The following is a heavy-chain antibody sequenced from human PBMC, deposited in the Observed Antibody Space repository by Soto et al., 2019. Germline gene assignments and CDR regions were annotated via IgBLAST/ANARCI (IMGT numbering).Heavy chain of an antibody. D-gene: IGHD5-12*01. J-gene: IGHJ4*02. Sequence: GGSLRLSCAASGFTFSSYAMSWVRQAPGKGLEWVSASSGSGGSTYYADSVKGRFTIYRDKSKNTLYLQMNSRRDEDTAVYYCAKDRDGYNFAPPEYWGQGTLVTVS. CDR3: AKDRDGYNFAPPEY. V-gene: IGHV3-23*01. CDR2: SSGSGGST. CDR1: GFTFSSYA.